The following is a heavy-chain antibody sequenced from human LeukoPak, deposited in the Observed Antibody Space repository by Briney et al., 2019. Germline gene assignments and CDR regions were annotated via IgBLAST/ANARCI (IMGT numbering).Heavy chain of an antibody. CDR1: GYTFTSYG. CDR2: ISAYNGNK. J-gene: IGHJ4*02. Sequence: ASVKVSFQSFGYTFTSYGISWVRQAPGQGLEWMGGISAYNGNKKNAHKLQGRVTMTTDTSTSTAYMELRSLRSDDTAVYYCARDGLGGRAMVTEPDYWGQGTLVTVSS. V-gene: IGHV1-18*04. D-gene: IGHD5-18*01. CDR3: ARDGLGGRAMVTEPDY.